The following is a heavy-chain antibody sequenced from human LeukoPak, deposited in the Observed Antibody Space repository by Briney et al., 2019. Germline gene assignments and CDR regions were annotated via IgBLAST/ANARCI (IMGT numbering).Heavy chain of an antibody. Sequence: SETLSLTCAVSGGSISSDYWWSWVRQPPGKGLEWIGEIYHSGTTNYNPSLKSRVTISLDKSKNQFSLKVSSVTAADTAIYYCARSCGGGGCYGFDSWGQGTLVTVSS. CDR1: GGSISSDYW. CDR3: ARSCGGGGCYGFDS. D-gene: IGHD2-15*01. CDR2: IYHSGTT. J-gene: IGHJ4*02. V-gene: IGHV4-4*02.